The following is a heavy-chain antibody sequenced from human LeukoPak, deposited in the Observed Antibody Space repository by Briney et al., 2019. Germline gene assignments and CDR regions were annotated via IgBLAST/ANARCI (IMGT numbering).Heavy chain of an antibody. V-gene: IGHV4-30-4*01. CDR3: AHLGGSGLRTIDY. Sequence: SETLSLTCTVSGGSISSGDYYWSWSRQPPGKGLEWIGYIYYSGSTYYNPSLKSRVTISVDTSKNQFSLKLSSVTAADTAVYYCAHLGGSGLRTIDYWGQGTLVTVSS. CDR2: IYYSGST. D-gene: IGHD3-16*01. CDR1: GGSISSGDYY. J-gene: IGHJ4*02.